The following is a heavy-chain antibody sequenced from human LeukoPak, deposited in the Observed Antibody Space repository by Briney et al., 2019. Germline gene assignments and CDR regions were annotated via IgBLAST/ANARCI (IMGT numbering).Heavy chain of an antibody. CDR1: GFTFDDYA. CDR3: ARDAPYYDFWSGYYTGLDY. CDR2: ISWNSGSI. D-gene: IGHD3-3*01. V-gene: IGHV3-9*01. Sequence: GGSLRLSCAASGFTFDDYAMHWVRQAPGKGLEWVSGISWNSGSIGYADSVKGRFTISRDNAKNSLYLQMNSLRAEDTAVYYCARDAPYYDFWSGYYTGLDYWGQGTLVTVSS. J-gene: IGHJ4*02.